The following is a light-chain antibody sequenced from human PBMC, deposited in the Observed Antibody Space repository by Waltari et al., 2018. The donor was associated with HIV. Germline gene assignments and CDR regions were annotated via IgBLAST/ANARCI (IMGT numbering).Light chain of an antibody. V-gene: IGKV4-1*01. CDR3: QQYYSSPWT. CDR2: WAS. J-gene: IGKJ1*01. Sequence: DLVMTQAPDSLAVSLGERATNNCKASPSVLYSSSNRNYLAWYQQKPGQPPKLLIYWASTLESGVPDRFSGSGSGTDFTLTISSLQAEDVAVYYCQQYYSSPWTFGQGTKVEIK. CDR1: PSVLYSSSNRNY.